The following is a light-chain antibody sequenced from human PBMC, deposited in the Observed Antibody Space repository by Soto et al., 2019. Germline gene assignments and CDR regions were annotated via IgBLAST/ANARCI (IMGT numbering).Light chain of an antibody. CDR1: QSITNW. CDR2: DAS. J-gene: IGKJ1*01. Sequence: DIQMTQSPSTLSASVGDRVTITCRASQSITNWLARYQQKPGKAPKLLIYDASTLESGVPSRFSGGGSGTEFTLTISSLQPDDFATYSCQQYLGTFGQGTKV. CDR3: QQYLGT. V-gene: IGKV1-5*01.